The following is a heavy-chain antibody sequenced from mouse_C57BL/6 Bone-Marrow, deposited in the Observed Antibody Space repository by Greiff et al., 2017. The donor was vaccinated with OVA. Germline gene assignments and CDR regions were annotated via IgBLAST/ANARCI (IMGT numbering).Heavy chain of an antibody. CDR2: ISNGGGST. V-gene: IGHV5-12*01. Sequence: EVKVVESGGGLVQPGGSLKLSCAASGFTFSDYYMYWVRQTPEKRLEWVAYISNGGGSTYYPDTVKGRFTISRDNAKNTLYLQMSRLKSEDTAMYYCARRGVVAHYFDYWGQGTTLTVSS. J-gene: IGHJ2*01. CDR3: ARRGVVAHYFDY. CDR1: GFTFSDYY. D-gene: IGHD1-1*01.